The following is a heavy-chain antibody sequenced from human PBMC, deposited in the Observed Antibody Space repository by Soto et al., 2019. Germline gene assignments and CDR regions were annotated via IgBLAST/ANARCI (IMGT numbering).Heavy chain of an antibody. V-gene: IGHV3-11*06. CDR1: GFTFSDYY. J-gene: IGHJ2*01. CDR2: ISDTSVYR. D-gene: IGHD4-17*01. Sequence: QVQLVESGGGLVMPGGSLRLTCAASGFTFSDYYMSWIRQAPGKGLEWLSYISDTSVYRKYADSVEGRFTISRDNAKNSLSLQMNSLRAEDTAVYYCASTATAMGWYFDVWGRGTQVTGSS. CDR3: ASTATAMGWYFDV.